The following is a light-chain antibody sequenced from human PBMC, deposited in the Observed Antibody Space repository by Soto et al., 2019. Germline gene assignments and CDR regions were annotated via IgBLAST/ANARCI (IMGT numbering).Light chain of an antibody. CDR3: SSYTSSSTPCV. V-gene: IGLV2-14*01. CDR1: SSDVGGYNY. J-gene: IGLJ2*01. CDR2: EVS. Sequence: QSALTQPASVSGSPGQSITISCTGTSSDVGGYNYVSWYQQHPGKAPKLMIYEVSNRPSGVSNRFSGSKSGNTASLTISGLQAEDEADYYCSSYTSSSTPCVFGGGTKSPS.